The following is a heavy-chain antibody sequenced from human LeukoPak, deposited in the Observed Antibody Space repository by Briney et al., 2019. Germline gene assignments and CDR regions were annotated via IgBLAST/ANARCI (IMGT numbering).Heavy chain of an antibody. Sequence: ASVKVSCKASGYTFTSYDINWVRQATGQGLEWMGWMNPNSGNTAYAQNFQGRVSMTRDTSISTAYMELSGLRSEDTAVYYCARSGSGGNGMDVWGQGTTVTVSS. CDR2: MNPNSGNT. CDR3: ARSGSGGNGMDV. D-gene: IGHD3-3*01. CDR1: GYTFTSYD. V-gene: IGHV1-8*01. J-gene: IGHJ6*02.